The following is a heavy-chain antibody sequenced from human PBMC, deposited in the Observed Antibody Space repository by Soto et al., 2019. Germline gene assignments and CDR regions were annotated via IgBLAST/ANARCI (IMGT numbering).Heavy chain of an antibody. CDR2: IYHSGST. Sequence: QVQLQESGPGLVKPSGTLSLSCAVSGGSISSSHWWTWVRQPPGKGLAWIGEIYHSGSTNYNPSLKSRVTISVDTSRNQFSLNLSYVTAADPAVYYCASSGGGEDYWGQGILVTVSS. CDR3: ASSGGGEDY. J-gene: IGHJ4*02. CDR1: GGSISSSHW. V-gene: IGHV4-4*02. D-gene: IGHD3-16*01.